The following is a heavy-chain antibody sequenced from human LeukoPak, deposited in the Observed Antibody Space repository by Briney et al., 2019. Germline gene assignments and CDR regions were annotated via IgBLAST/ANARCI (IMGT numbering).Heavy chain of an antibody. J-gene: IGHJ4*02. CDR3: ASSRDGYNPD. V-gene: IGHV4-34*01. D-gene: IGHD5-24*01. CDR1: GGSFSGYN. Sequence: SETLSLTCAVYGGSFSGYNWSWIRPTPREGLEWIGEINHSGSTNYNPSLKSRVTISVDTSKNQFSLKLSSVTAADTAVYYCASSRDGYNPDWGQGTLVTVSS. CDR2: INHSGST.